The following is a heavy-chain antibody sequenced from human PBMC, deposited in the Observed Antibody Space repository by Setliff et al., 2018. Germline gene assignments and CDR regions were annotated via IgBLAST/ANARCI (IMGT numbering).Heavy chain of an antibody. D-gene: IGHD3-10*01. J-gene: IGHJ4*02. V-gene: IGHV4-61*02. Sequence: SETLSLTCTVSGGSIRSGSYYWSWIRQPAGKGLEWIGRIYTSGSTNYNPSLKSRVTISVDTSKNQFSLKLSAVTAADTAVYYCASSGSGSYYNLDYWGQGTLVTVSS. CDR3: ASSGSGSYYNLDY. CDR1: GGSIRSGSYY. CDR2: IYTSGST.